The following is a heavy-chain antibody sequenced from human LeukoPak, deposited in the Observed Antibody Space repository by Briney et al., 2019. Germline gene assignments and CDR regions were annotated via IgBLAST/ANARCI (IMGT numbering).Heavy chain of an antibody. J-gene: IGHJ6*02. Sequence: ASVEVSCKASGYTFTSYAMHWVRQAPGQRLEWMGWINAGNGNTKYSQKFQGRVTITRDTSASTAYMELSSLRSEDTAVYYCARQIVATITYYYYGMDVWGQGTTVTVSS. D-gene: IGHD5-12*01. CDR2: INAGNGNT. CDR1: GYTFTSYA. CDR3: ARQIVATITYYYYGMDV. V-gene: IGHV1-3*01.